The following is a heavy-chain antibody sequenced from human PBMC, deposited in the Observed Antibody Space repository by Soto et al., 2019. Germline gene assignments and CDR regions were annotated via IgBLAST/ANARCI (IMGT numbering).Heavy chain of an antibody. Sequence: GESLRLSCAASGFTFSDYYMSWIRQAPGKGLEGVSYISSSSSYTNYADAVKGRFTISRDNAKNSLYLQMNSLRAEDTAVYYGARDLSDTAMVLGHLYVDLWGRGTLVT. V-gene: IGHV3-11*05. CDR2: ISSSSSYT. CDR3: ARDLSDTAMVLGHLYVDL. J-gene: IGHJ2*01. CDR1: GFTFSDYY. D-gene: IGHD5-18*01.